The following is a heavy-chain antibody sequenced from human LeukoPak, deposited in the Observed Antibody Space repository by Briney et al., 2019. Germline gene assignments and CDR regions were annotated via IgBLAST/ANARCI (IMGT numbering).Heavy chain of an antibody. J-gene: IGHJ4*02. Sequence: GGSLRLSCTASGFPFIEYSMNWVRQVPGKGLEWIAYIGIDSGNTKYADSVRGRFTISADKTKNSLYLQMNSLRVDDTAVYYCARDHNYAFDNWAREPWSPSPQ. D-gene: IGHD1-1*01. CDR2: IGIDSGNT. CDR1: GFPFIEYS. V-gene: IGHV3-48*01. CDR3: ARDHNYAFDN.